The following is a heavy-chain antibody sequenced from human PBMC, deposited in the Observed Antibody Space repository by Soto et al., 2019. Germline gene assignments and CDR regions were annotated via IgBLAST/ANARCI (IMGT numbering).Heavy chain of an antibody. V-gene: IGHV3-30-3*01. J-gene: IGHJ1*01. CDR1: GFTFSSYA. Sequence: RLSCAASGFTFSSYAMHWVRQAPGKGLEWVAVISYDGSNKYYADSVKGRFTISRDNSKNTLYLQMNSLRAEDTAVYYCARDQTPHDYGDYWVSGGYFQHWGQGTLVTVSS. CDR2: ISYDGSNK. D-gene: IGHD4-17*01. CDR3: ARDQTPHDYGDYWVSGGYFQH.